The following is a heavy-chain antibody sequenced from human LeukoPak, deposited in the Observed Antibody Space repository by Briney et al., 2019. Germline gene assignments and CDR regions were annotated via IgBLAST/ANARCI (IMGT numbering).Heavy chain of an antibody. J-gene: IGHJ4*02. Sequence: GRSLRLSCAASGFTFSSYSMNWVRQAPGQGLEWVSYISNSGDTIYYADSVRGRFTISRDNAKNSLYLQMNSLRDEDTAVYYCARDPAYDRYYFDYWDEGTLVTVSS. CDR3: ARDPAYDRYYFDY. D-gene: IGHD3-9*01. CDR2: ISNSGDTI. CDR1: GFTFSSYS. V-gene: IGHV3-48*02.